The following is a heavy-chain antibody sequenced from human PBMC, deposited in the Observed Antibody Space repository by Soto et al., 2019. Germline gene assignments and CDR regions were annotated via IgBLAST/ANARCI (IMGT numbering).Heavy chain of an antibody. Sequence: PSETLSLTCAVSGGSISSGGYSWSWIRQPPGKGLEWIGYIYHSGSTYYNPSLKSRVTVSVDRSKNQFSLKLSSVTAADTAVYYCARAIGWFGELLGGYYFDYWGQGTLVT. D-gene: IGHD3-10*01. V-gene: IGHV4-30-2*01. CDR3: ARAIGWFGELLGGYYFDY. CDR2: IYHSGST. CDR1: GGSISSGGYS. J-gene: IGHJ4*02.